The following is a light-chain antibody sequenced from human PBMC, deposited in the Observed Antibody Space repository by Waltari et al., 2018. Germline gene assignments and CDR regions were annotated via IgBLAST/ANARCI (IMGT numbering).Light chain of an antibody. CDR2: LVS. V-gene: IGKV2-28*01. CDR3: MQARQTPWT. CDR1: QSLLHSSGNTF. J-gene: IGKJ1*01. Sequence: DIVMTHSPLSLSVTPGEPASISCRSSQSLLHSSGNTFLDWYLQKPGQSPQLLIYLVSYRASGVPDRFSGRGSGTDFTLKISRVEAEYVGVYFCMQARQTPWTFGQGTKVEIK.